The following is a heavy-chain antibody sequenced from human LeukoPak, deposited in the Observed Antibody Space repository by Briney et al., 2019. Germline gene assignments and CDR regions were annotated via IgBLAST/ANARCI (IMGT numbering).Heavy chain of an antibody. CDR3: AISSSGWPVDAFDI. J-gene: IGHJ3*02. CDR1: GFTFSSYG. CDR2: ISGSGGST. V-gene: IGHV3-23*01. Sequence: GGSLRLSCAASGFTFSSYGMSRVRQAPGKGLEWVSAISGSGGSTYYADSVKGRFTISRDNSKNTLYLQMNSLRAEDTAVYYCAISSSGWPVDAFDIWGQGTMVTVSS. D-gene: IGHD6-19*01.